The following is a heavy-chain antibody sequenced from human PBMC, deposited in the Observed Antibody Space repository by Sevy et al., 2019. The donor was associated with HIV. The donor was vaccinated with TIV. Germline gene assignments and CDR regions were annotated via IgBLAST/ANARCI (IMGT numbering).Heavy chain of an antibody. CDR3: AREDRRRVVAATGTDAFDI. CDR1: GFTFSSYW. Sequence: GGSLRLSCAASGFTFSSYWMSWVRQAPGKGLEWVANIKQDGSEKYYVDSVKGRFTISRDNAKNSLYLQMNSLRAEDTAVYYCAREDRRRVVAATGTDAFDIWGQGTMVTVSS. V-gene: IGHV3-7*01. CDR2: IKQDGSEK. J-gene: IGHJ3*02. D-gene: IGHD2-15*01.